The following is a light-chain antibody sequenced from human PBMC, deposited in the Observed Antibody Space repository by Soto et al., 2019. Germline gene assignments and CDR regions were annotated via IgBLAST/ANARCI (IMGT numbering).Light chain of an antibody. J-gene: IGKJ1*01. V-gene: IGKV1-5*03. Sequence: DNQMTQSPSTLSGTVGDRVTITCRASQTISSWLAWYQQKPGKAPKLLIYKASTLKSWVPSRFSGSGSGTEFTLTISSLQPDDFATYYCQHYNSYSEAFGQGTKVDIK. CDR1: QTISSW. CDR2: KAS. CDR3: QHYNSYSEA.